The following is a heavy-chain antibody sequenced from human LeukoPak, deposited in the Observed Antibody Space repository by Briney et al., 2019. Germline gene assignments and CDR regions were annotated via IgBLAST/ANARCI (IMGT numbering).Heavy chain of an antibody. V-gene: IGHV4-59*08. CDR2: IYYSGST. Sequence: SETLSLTCTVSGGSISSYYWSWIRQPPGKGLESNGYIYYSGSTNYNPFLKSRVTISVDTSKNQFSLKLSSVTAADTAVYYCARHAPLRYFDWSLAPPYYYYGMDVWGQGTTVTVSS. CDR1: GGSISSYY. D-gene: IGHD3-9*01. CDR3: ARHAPLRYFDWSLAPPYYYYGMDV. J-gene: IGHJ6*02.